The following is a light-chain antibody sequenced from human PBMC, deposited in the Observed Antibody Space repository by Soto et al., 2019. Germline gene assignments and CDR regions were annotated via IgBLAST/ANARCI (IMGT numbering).Light chain of an antibody. CDR3: QQYNNWPLT. CDR1: QSVSSN. V-gene: IGKV3-15*01. Sequence: IVMTKYPATLSVAPGERATLSCRASQSVSSNLAWYQQKPGQSPRLLIYGASTRATGIPARFSGSGSGTEFTLTISSLQSEDFAVYYCQQYNNWPLTFGQGTKV. J-gene: IGKJ1*01. CDR2: GAS.